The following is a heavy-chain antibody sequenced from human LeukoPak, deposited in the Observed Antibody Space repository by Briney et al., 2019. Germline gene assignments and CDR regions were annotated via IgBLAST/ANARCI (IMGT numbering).Heavy chain of an antibody. CDR1: GYTFTSYY. Sequence: ASVKVSCKASGYTFTSYYMHWVRQAPGQELEWMGIINPSGGSTSYAQKFQGRVTMTRDTSTSTVYMELSSLRSEDTAVYYCARDVVADPATNWFDPWGQGTLVTVSS. V-gene: IGHV1-46*01. CDR2: INPSGGST. J-gene: IGHJ5*02. D-gene: IGHD2-15*01. CDR3: ARDVVADPATNWFDP.